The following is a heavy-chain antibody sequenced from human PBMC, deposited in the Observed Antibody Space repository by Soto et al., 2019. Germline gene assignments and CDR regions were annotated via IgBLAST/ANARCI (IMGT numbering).Heavy chain of an antibody. Sequence: QLQLLESSPGLVKASETLSLTCNVSGGSISTSRSYWAWIRQPPGKGLEWLANIFYSGSTYYNPSLASRGTVSVDTSKNEFSLKLRSVTAAETAVYYCARQPTTGDTDLWFDPWGQGTLVTVSS. CDR3: ARQPTTGDTDLWFDP. CDR1: GGSISTSRSY. J-gene: IGHJ5*02. D-gene: IGHD2-21*01. V-gene: IGHV4-39*01. CDR2: IFYSGST.